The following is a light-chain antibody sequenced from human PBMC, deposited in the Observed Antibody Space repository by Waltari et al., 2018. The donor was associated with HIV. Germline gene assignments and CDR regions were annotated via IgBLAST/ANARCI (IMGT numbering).Light chain of an antibody. V-gene: IGLV1-51*01. J-gene: IGLJ2*01. Sequence: QSVLTQPPSVSAAPGQKVTIPCSGSSSNVGDHYVAWSQTLPGTATQLLIYENNRRPSGIPDRFSGSNSGTSATLDIAGLQTGDEADYYCGTWDSSLTGVVFGGGTKLTVL. CDR1: SSNVGDHY. CDR3: GTWDSSLTGVV. CDR2: ENN.